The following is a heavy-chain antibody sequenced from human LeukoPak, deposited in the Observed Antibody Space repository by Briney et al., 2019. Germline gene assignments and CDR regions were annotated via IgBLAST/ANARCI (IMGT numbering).Heavy chain of an antibody. Sequence: GGSLRLSCAASGFTFSSYGMHWVRQAPGKGLEWVAVIWYDGSNKYYADSVKGRFTISRDNSKNTLYQQMNSLRAEDTAVYYCARDISSGWPDYWGQGTLVTVSS. J-gene: IGHJ4*02. CDR3: ARDISSGWPDY. CDR1: GFTFSSYG. CDR2: IWYDGSNK. V-gene: IGHV3-33*01. D-gene: IGHD6-19*01.